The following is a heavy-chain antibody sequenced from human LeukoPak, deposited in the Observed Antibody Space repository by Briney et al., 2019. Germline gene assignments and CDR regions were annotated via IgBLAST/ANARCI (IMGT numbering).Heavy chain of an antibody. Sequence: GGSLRLSCAASGFTFDDYAMHWVRQAPGKGLEWVSGISWNSGSIGYADSVKGRFTISRDNAKNSLYLQMNSLRAEDTALYYCAKDTDGAAAGTTWGHWGQGTLVTVFS. CDR3: AKDTDGAAAGTTWGH. J-gene: IGHJ4*02. CDR1: GFTFDDYA. D-gene: IGHD6-13*01. V-gene: IGHV3-9*01. CDR2: ISWNSGSI.